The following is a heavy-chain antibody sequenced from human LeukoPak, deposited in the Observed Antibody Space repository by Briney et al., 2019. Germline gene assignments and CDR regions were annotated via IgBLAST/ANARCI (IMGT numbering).Heavy chain of an antibody. CDR1: GFTFSDSD. CDR2: INTDVRTI. Sequence: GGSLRLSCAASGFTFSDSDMNSVRQPPGKWREWVSRINTDVRTISYADSVKGRFTISRDNAKNKVYLQMNRLIAEDATVYYCCSTMTTSRAFDIWGQGTTVTVSS. CDR3: CSTMTTSRAFDI. J-gene: IGHJ3*02. V-gene: IGHV3-74*01. D-gene: IGHD4-17*01.